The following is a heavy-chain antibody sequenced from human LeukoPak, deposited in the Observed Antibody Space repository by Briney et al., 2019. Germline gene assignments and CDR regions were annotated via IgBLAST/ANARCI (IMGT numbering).Heavy chain of an antibody. V-gene: IGHV3-33*01. D-gene: IGHD6-6*01. Sequence: GGSVSLSCAASGFHYSSYGMHWVRHARGKGLEWVAVIWYDGSNKYYADSVKGRFNISRDNSKNTLYLQMNSLRAEDTAVYYCARESIAARLSRTHFDYWGQGTLVTVSS. CDR3: ARESIAARLSRTHFDY. CDR1: GFHYSSYG. J-gene: IGHJ4*02. CDR2: IWYDGSNK.